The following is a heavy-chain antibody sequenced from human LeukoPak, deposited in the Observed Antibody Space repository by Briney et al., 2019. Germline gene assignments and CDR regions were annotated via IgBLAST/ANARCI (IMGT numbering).Heavy chain of an antibody. Sequence: GGSLRLSCAASGFTFITYSMNWVRQAPGKGLEWVSYIRSSSSTIYYADSVKGRFTISRDNAKNSLYLQMNSLRAEDTAVYYCARDKYYYDSSGYSSFDYWGQGTLVTVSS. J-gene: IGHJ4*02. CDR3: ARDKYYYDSSGYSSFDY. CDR1: GFTFITYS. CDR2: IRSSSSTI. V-gene: IGHV3-48*01. D-gene: IGHD3-22*01.